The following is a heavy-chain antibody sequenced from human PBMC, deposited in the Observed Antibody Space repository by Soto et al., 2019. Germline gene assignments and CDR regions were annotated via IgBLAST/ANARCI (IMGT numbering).Heavy chain of an antibody. CDR2: MNPNSGNT. Sequence: QVQLVQSGAEVKKPGASVKLSCKASGYTFTSYDITWVRQATGQGLEGMGWMNPNSGNTGWSQKFHGRVTMTRNTSIGTAYMELSSLRSEDTAVYYCAREDYGGRPGYWGQGTLVTVSS. D-gene: IGHD4-17*01. CDR3: AREDYGGRPGY. V-gene: IGHV1-8*01. J-gene: IGHJ4*02. CDR1: GYTFTSYD.